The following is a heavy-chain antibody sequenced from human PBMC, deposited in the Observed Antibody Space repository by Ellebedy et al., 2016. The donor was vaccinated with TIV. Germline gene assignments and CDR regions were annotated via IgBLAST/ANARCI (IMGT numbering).Heavy chain of an antibody. CDR3: ARGSYGDYAAVDY. J-gene: IGHJ4*02. V-gene: IGHV1-18*04. CDR1: GYSFTDYF. D-gene: IGHD4-17*01. CDR2: MSVHVGNT. Sequence: ASVKVSCXASGYSFTDYFMHWLRQAPGQGVEWMGWMSVHVGNTKYAQKVQGRATMTTDTSTSTAYLELRSLRSDDTAVYYCARGSYGDYAAVDYWGQGTLVTVSS.